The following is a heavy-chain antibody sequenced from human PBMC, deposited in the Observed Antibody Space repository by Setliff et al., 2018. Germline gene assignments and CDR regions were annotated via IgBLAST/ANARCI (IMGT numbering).Heavy chain of an antibody. J-gene: IGHJ4*02. CDR2: INAGNGNT. CDR3: ARDIVVVVAANPGY. CDR1: GYTFTSYA. D-gene: IGHD2-15*01. V-gene: IGHV1-3*01. Sequence: ASVKVSCKASGYTFTSYAMHWVRQAPGQRLEWMGWINAGNGNTKYSQKFQGRVTITRDTSASTAYMELSSLRSEDTAVYYCARDIVVVVAANPGYWGQGTLVTV.